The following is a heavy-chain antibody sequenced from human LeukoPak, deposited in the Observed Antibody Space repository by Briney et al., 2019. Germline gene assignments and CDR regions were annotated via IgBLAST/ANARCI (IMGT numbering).Heavy chain of an antibody. CDR2: INPSGGST. CDR3: ARDSPGGYYSQPEGYFDY. Sequence: ASVKVSCKASGYTFTSYYMHWVRQAPGQGLEWMGIINPSGGSTSYARKFQGRVTMTRDTSTSTVYMELSSLRSEDTAVYYCARDSPGGYYSQPEGYFDYWGQGTLVTVSS. V-gene: IGHV1-46*01. J-gene: IGHJ4*02. CDR1: GYTFTSYY. D-gene: IGHD2/OR15-2a*01.